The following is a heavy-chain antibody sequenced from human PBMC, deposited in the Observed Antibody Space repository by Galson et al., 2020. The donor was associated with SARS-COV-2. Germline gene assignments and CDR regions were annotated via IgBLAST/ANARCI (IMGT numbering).Heavy chain of an antibody. CDR1: GFTFSSYG. V-gene: IGHV3-30*18. J-gene: IGHJ6*02. D-gene: IGHD3-10*01. CDR3: AKESGSYYDYYGMDV. CDR2: ISYDGSNK. Sequence: GESLKISCAASGFTFSSYGMHWVRQAPGKGLEWVAVISYDGSNKYYADSVKGRFTISRDNSKNTLYLQMNSLRAEDTAVYYCAKESGSYYDYYGMDVWGQGTTVTVSS.